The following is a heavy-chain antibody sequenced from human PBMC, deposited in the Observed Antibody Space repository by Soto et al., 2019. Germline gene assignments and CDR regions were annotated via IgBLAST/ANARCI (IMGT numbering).Heavy chain of an antibody. V-gene: IGHV4-4*07. D-gene: IGHD6-6*01. Sequence: SETLSLTCTVYGGSISSYYWSWIRQPAGKRLEWIGRIYTSGSTNYNPSLKRRVTMSVDTSKNQFSLKLSSVTAADTAVYYCARGRTEPVPVSGDFDYWGQGTLVTVSS. CDR1: GGSISSYY. J-gene: IGHJ4*02. CDR2: IYTSGST. CDR3: ARGRTEPVPVSGDFDY.